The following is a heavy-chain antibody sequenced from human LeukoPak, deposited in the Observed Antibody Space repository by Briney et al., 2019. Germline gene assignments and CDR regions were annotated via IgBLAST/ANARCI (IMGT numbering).Heavy chain of an antibody. CDR2: ISSAGGTR. CDR3: ARDPAGAGIYYDF. CDR1: GFTFSSYS. Sequence: GGSPRLSCAASGFTFSSYSMNWLRQAPGKGLEWISYISSAGGTRHYADSVKGRFSISRDNAKNSLYLEMNGLEAEDTAMYYCARDPAGAGIYYDFWGQGTLVTVSS. J-gene: IGHJ4*02. V-gene: IGHV3-48*01. D-gene: IGHD6-19*01.